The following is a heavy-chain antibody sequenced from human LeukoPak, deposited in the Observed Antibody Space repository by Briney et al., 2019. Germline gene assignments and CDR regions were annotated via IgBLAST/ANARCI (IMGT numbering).Heavy chain of an antibody. D-gene: IGHD1-1*01. Sequence: GGSLRLSCAASGFSLSSNYMRWVRQAPGKGVEWVSLTYSGGSSYYADSVERRFTISRHIPKHTLYLQVNSLRAEDTAVYYCARTTHAFDIWGQGTLVTVSS. J-gene: IGHJ3*02. CDR2: TYSGGSS. CDR1: GFSLSSNY. CDR3: ARTTHAFDI. V-gene: IGHV3-66*01.